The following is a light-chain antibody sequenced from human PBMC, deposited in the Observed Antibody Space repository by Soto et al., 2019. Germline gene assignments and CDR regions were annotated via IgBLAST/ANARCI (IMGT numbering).Light chain of an antibody. V-gene: IGLV2-14*03. CDR3: SSYTGTSYTGSNTYV. Sequence: QSVLTQPASVSGSPGQSITISCTGTSSDVGAYNYVSWYQQYPGGAPRLMTYDVSNRPSGVSNRFSGSKSGNTASLTISGLQAEDEAEYFCSSYTGTSYTGSNTYVFGTGTKVTVL. CDR2: DVS. CDR1: SSDVGAYNY. J-gene: IGLJ1*01.